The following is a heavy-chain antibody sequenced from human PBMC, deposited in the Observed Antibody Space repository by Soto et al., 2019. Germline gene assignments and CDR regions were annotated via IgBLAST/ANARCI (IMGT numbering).Heavy chain of an antibody. D-gene: IGHD6-13*01. CDR2: IKQDGSEK. Sequence: GLPRLSCAASGFTFSSYWMSWVRQAPGKGLEWVANIKQDGSEKYYVDSVKGLFTISRDNAKNSLYLQMDSLRAEDTAVYYCARASAAALYYGMVVWGQGTTVTVSS. CDR1: GFTFSSYW. CDR3: ARASAAALYYGMVV. J-gene: IGHJ6*02. V-gene: IGHV3-7*01.